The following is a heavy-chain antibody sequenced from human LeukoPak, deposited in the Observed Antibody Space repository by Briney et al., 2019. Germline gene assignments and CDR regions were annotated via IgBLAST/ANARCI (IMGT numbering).Heavy chain of an antibody. CDR1: GFTFSSHW. V-gene: IGHV3-7*02. CDR2: INQHGSET. Sequence: GGSLRLSCAASGFTFSSHWMYWVRQAPGKGLEWVANINQHGSETYYVDSVKGRFTISRDNAKNTLYLQMNSLRAEDTAVYFCVRAKGGPGSTWAFDIWGQGTMVTVSS. CDR3: VRAKGGPGSTWAFDI. D-gene: IGHD6-13*01. J-gene: IGHJ3*02.